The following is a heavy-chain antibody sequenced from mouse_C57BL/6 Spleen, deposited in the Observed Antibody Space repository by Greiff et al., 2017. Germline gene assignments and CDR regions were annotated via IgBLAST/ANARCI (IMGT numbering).Heavy chain of an antibody. J-gene: IGHJ4*01. CDR2: IYPGSGST. V-gene: IGHV1-55*01. CDR3: ARFRDYYAMDY. Sequence: QVQLQQPGAELVKPGASVKMSCKASGYTFTSYWITWVKQRPGQGLEWIGDIYPGSGSTNYNEKFKSKATLTVDTSSSTAYMQLSSLTSEASAVYYCARFRDYYAMDYWGQGTSVTVSS. CDR1: GYTFTSYW.